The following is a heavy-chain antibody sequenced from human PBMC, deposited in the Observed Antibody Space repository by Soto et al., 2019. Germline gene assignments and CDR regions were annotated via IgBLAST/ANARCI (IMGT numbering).Heavy chain of an antibody. V-gene: IGHV4-59*08. D-gene: IGHD3-10*01. CDR2: IYYSGST. CDR3: ARLNYYGSGRIPPQFDY. Sequence: SETLSLTCSVSGGSISSYYWSWIRQPPGKGLEWIGYIYYSGSTNYNPSLKSRVTISVDTSKNQFSLKLSPVTAADTAVYYCARLNYYGSGRIPPQFDYWGQGTLVTSPQ. CDR1: GGSISSYY. J-gene: IGHJ4*02.